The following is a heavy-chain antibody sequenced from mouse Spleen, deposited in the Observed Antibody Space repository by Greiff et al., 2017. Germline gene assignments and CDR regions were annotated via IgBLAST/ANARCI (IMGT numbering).Heavy chain of an antibody. CDR3: ARPRGPYYAMDY. J-gene: IGHJ4*01. V-gene: IGHV5-9-1*01. Sequence: EVKVVESGGGLVKPGGSLKLSCAASGFTFSSYAMSWVRQTPEKRLEWVATISSGGSYTYYPDSVKGRFTISRDNAKNTLYLQMSSLRSEDTAMYYCARPRGPYYAMDYWGQGTSVTVSS. CDR1: GFTFSSYA. CDR2: ISSGGSYT.